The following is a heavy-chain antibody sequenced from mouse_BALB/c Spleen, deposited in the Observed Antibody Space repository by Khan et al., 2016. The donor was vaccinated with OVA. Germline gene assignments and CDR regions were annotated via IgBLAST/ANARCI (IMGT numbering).Heavy chain of an antibody. V-gene: IGHV1S135*01. CDR1: GYSFTTYY. D-gene: IGHD2-2*01. Sequence: VQLQQSGPELMKPGASVKISCKASGYSFTTYYLHWVMQSHGESLEWIGYVDPFSGGTSYNQKFKGKATFTVDKSSTTAYMHLSNLTSEDSAVYFCTRHGYVAWFTYWGQGTLVTVSA. CDR3: TRHGYVAWFTY. J-gene: IGHJ3*01. CDR2: VDPFSGGT.